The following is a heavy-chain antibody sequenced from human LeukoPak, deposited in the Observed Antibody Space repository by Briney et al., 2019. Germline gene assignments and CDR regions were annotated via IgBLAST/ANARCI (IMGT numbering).Heavy chain of an antibody. Sequence: GASVKVSCKASGYTFTGNYMHWVRQAPGQGLEWMGWINPNGGGTNYAQKFQGRVTMTRDTSISTAYMELSRLRSDDTAVYYCARDANDSDAFDIWGQGTMVTVSS. CDR1: GYTFTGNY. CDR2: INPNGGGT. V-gene: IGHV1-2*02. J-gene: IGHJ3*02. CDR3: ARDANDSDAFDI. D-gene: IGHD2-21*02.